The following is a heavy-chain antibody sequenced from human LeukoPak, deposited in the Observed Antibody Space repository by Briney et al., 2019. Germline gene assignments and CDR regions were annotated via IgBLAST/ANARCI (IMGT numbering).Heavy chain of an antibody. CDR3: ARDSYYDSSGLFDY. CDR1: GGTFSSYA. V-gene: IGHV1-69*05. CDR2: IIPIFGTA. D-gene: IGHD3-22*01. Sequence: ASVKVSCKASGGTFSSYAISWVRQAPAQGLEWMGRIIPIFGTANYAQKFQGRVTITTDESTSTAYMELSSLRSEDTAVYYCARDSYYDSSGLFDYWGQGTLVTVSS. J-gene: IGHJ4*02.